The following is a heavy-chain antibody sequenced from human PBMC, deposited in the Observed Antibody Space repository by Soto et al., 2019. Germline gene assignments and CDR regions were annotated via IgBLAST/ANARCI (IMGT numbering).Heavy chain of an antibody. J-gene: IGHJ4*02. CDR1: GGSFSGYY. CDR2: INHSGST. Sequence: PSETLSLTCAVYGGSFSGYYWSWIRQPPGKGLEWIGEINHSGSTNYNPSLKSRVTISVDTSKNQFSLKLSSVTAADTAVYYCASGVRPKRIAAAGTMLNYWGQGTLVTVSS. CDR3: ASGVRPKRIAAAGTMLNY. V-gene: IGHV4-34*01. D-gene: IGHD6-13*01.